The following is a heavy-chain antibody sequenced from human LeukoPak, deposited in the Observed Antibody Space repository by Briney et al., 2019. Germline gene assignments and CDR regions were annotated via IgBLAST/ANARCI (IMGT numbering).Heavy chain of an antibody. CDR2: TYSGGYT. Sequence: PGGSLRLSCAASGFSVSSNYMSWVREAPGKGLEWVSVTYSGGYTYYADSVKGRFTISRDNSKNTVYLQMNSLRAEDTAIYYCARDEAFDIWGQGTMVTVSS. V-gene: IGHV3-53*01. CDR1: GFSVSSNY. CDR3: ARDEAFDI. J-gene: IGHJ3*02.